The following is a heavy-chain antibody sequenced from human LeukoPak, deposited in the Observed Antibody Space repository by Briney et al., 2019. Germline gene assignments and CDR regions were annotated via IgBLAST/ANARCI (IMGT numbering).Heavy chain of an antibody. D-gene: IGHD3-3*01. CDR1: GYTFTSYG. V-gene: IGHV1-18*01. CDR2: ISAYNGNT. Sequence: ASVKVSCKASGYTFTSYGISWVRQAPGQGLEWMGWISAYNGNTNYAQKLQGRVTMTTDTSTSTAYMELRSLRSDDTAVYYCARDARFLDRGRSDAFDIWGQGTMVTVPS. CDR3: ARDARFLDRGRSDAFDI. J-gene: IGHJ3*02.